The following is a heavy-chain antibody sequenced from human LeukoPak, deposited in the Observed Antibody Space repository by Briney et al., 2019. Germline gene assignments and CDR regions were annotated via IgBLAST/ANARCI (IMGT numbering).Heavy chain of an antibody. CDR3: ARDSRDAFDI. CDR1: GGSISSYY. Sequence: SETLSLTCTVSGGSISSYYWSWIRQPPGKGLEWIGYIYYSGSTNYNPSLKSRVTISVDTSKNQSSLKLSSVTAADTAVYYCARDSRDAFDIWGQGTMVTVSS. CDR2: IYYSGST. V-gene: IGHV4-59*01. J-gene: IGHJ3*02.